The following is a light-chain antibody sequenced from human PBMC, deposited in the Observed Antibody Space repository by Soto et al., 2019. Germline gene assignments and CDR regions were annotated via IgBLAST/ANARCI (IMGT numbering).Light chain of an antibody. Sequence: DIQMTQSPSSLSASVGDRVTITCRASQAIANYLAWYQQKPGKVPKLLIYAASTLQSGVPSRFSGSGSGTDFTLTISSLQPEDVATYYCQQYNSAPLTFGGGTKVEIK. CDR1: QAIANY. CDR3: QQYNSAPLT. J-gene: IGKJ4*01. CDR2: AAS. V-gene: IGKV1-27*01.